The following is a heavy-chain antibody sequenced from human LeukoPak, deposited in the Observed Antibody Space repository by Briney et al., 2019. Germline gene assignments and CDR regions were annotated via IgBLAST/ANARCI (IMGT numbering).Heavy chain of an antibody. CDR2: INHSGST. CDR1: GGSFSGYY. CDR3: ARARDYYDSSSYPNWFDP. V-gene: IGHV4-34*01. D-gene: IGHD3-22*01. J-gene: IGHJ5*02. Sequence: SETLSLTCAVYGGSFSGYYWSWIRQPPGKGLEWIGEINHSGSTNYNPSLKSRVTISVDTSKNQFSLKLSSVTAADTAAYYCARARDYYDSSSYPNWFDPWGQGTLVTVSS.